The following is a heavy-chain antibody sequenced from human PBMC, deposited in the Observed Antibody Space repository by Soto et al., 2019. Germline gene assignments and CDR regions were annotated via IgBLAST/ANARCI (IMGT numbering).Heavy chain of an antibody. CDR2: TDXXXXX. CDR3: ARSTPTLWFTL. D-gene: IGHD2-15*01. V-gene: IGHV4-59*01. J-gene: IGHJ3*01. CDR1: GGSINSYY. Sequence: SETLSLTCTVSGGSINSYYFSWIRQPPGNGLEXXVXTDXXXXXHXXPSLWSRDTISIDTSKNQFYLKLTSVTSADTAVYYCARSTPTLWFTLWGQGTMVTDSS.